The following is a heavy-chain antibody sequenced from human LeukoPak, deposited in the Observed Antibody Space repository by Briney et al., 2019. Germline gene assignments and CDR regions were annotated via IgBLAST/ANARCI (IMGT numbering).Heavy chain of an antibody. D-gene: IGHD3-10*01. Sequence: GASVKVSCKASGGTFSSYAISWVRQAPGQGLEWMGRIIPILGIANYAQKFQGRVTITADKSTSTAYMELSSLRSEDTAVYYCARDYDPNWAYYYGSGTFDYWGQGTLVTVSS. J-gene: IGHJ4*02. CDR3: ARDYDPNWAYYYGSGTFDY. CDR1: GGTFSSYA. CDR2: IIPILGIA. V-gene: IGHV1-69*04.